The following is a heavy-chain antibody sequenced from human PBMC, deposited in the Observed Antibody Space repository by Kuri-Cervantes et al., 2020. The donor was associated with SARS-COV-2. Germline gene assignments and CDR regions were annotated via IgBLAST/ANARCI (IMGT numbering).Heavy chain of an antibody. D-gene: IGHD6-19*01. CDR3: ARGPLYSSGWYGLGPLGVPFSIDY. CDR1: GYTFTSYY. J-gene: IGHJ4*02. CDR2: INPSGGST. Sequence: ASVKVSCKASGYTFTSYYMHWVRQAPGQGLEWMGIINPSGGSTSYAQKSQGRVTMTRDTSTSTVYMELSSLRSEDTAVYYCARGPLYSSGWYGLGPLGVPFSIDYWGQGTLVTVSS. V-gene: IGHV1-46*01.